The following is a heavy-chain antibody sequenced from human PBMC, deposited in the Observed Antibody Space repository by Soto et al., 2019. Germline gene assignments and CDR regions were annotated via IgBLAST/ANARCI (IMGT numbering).Heavy chain of an antibody. Sequence: QITLKESGPTLVKPTQTLTLTCTFSGFSLSTSGVGVGWIRQPPGKALEWLALIYWDDDKRYSPSLKSRLTITKDTSKNQVVLTMTNMDPVDTATYYCAHRGGGDYNWYFDLWGRGTLVTVSS. D-gene: IGHD2-21*02. CDR3: AHRGGGDYNWYFDL. V-gene: IGHV2-5*02. CDR2: IYWDDDK. J-gene: IGHJ2*01. CDR1: GFSLSTSGVG.